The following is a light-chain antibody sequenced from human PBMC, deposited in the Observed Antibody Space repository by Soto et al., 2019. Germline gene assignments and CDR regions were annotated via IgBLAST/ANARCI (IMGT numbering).Light chain of an antibody. CDR2: YAS. J-gene: IGKJ1*01. CDR3: QQYNSYSRT. V-gene: IGKV1-5*01. Sequence: DIQMTQSPSTLSASVGDRVTITCRASQSISSWLAWYLQKPGKAPKLLIYYASSLESGVPSRFSGSGSGTEFTLSISRLQPDDFATYFCQQYNSYSRTFGQGTKVEIK. CDR1: QSISSW.